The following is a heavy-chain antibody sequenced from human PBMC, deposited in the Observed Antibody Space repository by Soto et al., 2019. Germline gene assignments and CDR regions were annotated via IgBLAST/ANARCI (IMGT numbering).Heavy chain of an antibody. CDR1: GFTFSTYW. D-gene: IGHD3-22*01. J-gene: IGHJ3*02. Sequence: GGSLRLSCAASGFTFSTYWMSWVRQAPGKEQKWVANIKQDGSQKWYVDSVKGRFTISRDNAKNSLYLQMNSLRGEDTAVYYCARGDYYDSSGPFSDAFDIWGQGTMVTVSS. V-gene: IGHV3-7*04. CDR3: ARGDYYDSSGPFSDAFDI. CDR2: IKQDGSQK.